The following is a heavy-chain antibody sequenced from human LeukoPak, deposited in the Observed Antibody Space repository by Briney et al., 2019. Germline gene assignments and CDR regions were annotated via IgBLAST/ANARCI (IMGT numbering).Heavy chain of an antibody. CDR1: GFTFSSYS. V-gene: IGHV3-21*01. CDR2: ISSSSSYI. J-gene: IGHJ3*02. Sequence: GGSLRLSCAASGFTFSSYSMNWVRQAPGKGLEWVSSISSSSSYIYYADSVKGRFTISRDNAKNSLYLQMNSLRAEDTAVYYCARRHYYGSGSYFVGDAFDIWGQGTMVTVSS. CDR3: ARRHYYGSGSYFVGDAFDI. D-gene: IGHD3-10*01.